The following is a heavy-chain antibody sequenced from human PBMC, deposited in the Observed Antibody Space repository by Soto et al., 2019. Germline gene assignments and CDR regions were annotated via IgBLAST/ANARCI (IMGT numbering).Heavy chain of an antibody. V-gene: IGHV1-24*01. Sequence: ASVKVSCKVSGYTLTELSMHWVRQAPGKGLEWMGGFDPEDGETIYAQKFQGRVTMTEDTSTDTAYMELSSLRSEDTAVYYCATVSSGWYYFDYWGQGTLVTVSS. CDR1: GYTLTELS. CDR3: ATVSSGWYYFDY. D-gene: IGHD6-19*01. J-gene: IGHJ4*02. CDR2: FDPEDGET.